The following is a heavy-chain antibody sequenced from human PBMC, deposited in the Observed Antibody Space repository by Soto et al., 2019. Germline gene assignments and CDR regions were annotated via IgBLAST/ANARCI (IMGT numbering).Heavy chain of an antibody. D-gene: IGHD3-10*01. CDR2: INHSGST. CDR3: ARGGSGGY. J-gene: IGHJ4*02. CDR1: GGSFSGYY. V-gene: IGHV4-34*01. Sequence: QVQLQQWGAGLLKPSETLSLTCAVYGGSFSGYYWSWIRQPPGKGLEWIGEINHSGSTNYNPSLKSRVTISVDTSKNQFSLKLSSVTAADPAVYYCARGGSGGYWGQGTLVTVSS.